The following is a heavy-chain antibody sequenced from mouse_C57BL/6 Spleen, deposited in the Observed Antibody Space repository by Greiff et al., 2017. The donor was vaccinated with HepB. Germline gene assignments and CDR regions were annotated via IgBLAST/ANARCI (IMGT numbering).Heavy chain of an antibody. CDR1: GYAFSSYW. D-gene: IGHD2-4*01. J-gene: IGHJ1*03. CDR3: ARPFYYDYDEGTDWYFDV. V-gene: IGHV1-80*01. CDR2: IYPGDGDT. Sequence: LQESGAELVKPGASVKISCKASGYAFSSYWMNWVKQRPGKGLEWIGQIYPGDGDTNYNGKFKGKATLTADKSSSTAYMQLSSLTSEDSAVYFCARPFYYDYDEGTDWYFDVWGTGTTVTVSS.